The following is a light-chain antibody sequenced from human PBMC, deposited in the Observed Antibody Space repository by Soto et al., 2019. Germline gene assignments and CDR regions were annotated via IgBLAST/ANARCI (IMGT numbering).Light chain of an antibody. CDR2: AAS. J-gene: IGKJ4*01. Sequence: AIRMTQSPSSFSASTGDRVTITCRASQGISSYLAWYQQKPGKAPKLLIYAASTLQSGVPSRFSGSXXGTXSTLTSSCLKSKDFATYTCNRYLSNLPPSAGGTKLRSN. CDR3: NRYLSNLPP. CDR1: QGISSY. V-gene: IGKV1-8*01.